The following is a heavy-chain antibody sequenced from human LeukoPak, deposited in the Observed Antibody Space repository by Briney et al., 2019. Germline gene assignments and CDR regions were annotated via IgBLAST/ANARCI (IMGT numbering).Heavy chain of an antibody. CDR3: VKSVFGYSYGYGDY. CDR2: ISSNGGST. Sequence: QTGGSLRLSCSASGFTFSSYAMHWVRQAPGKGLEYVSAISSNGGSTYYADSVKGRFTISRDNSENTLYLQMSSLRAEDTAVYYCVKSVFGYSYGYGDYWGQGTLVTVSS. V-gene: IGHV3-64D*06. J-gene: IGHJ4*02. CDR1: GFTFSSYA. D-gene: IGHD5-18*01.